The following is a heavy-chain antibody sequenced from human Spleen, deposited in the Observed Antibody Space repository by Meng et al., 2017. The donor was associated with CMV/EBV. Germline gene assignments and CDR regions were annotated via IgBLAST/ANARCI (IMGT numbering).Heavy chain of an antibody. CDR3: ARASGRFLKDGMDV. D-gene: IGHD3-3*01. CDR1: GLSFSNYA. V-gene: IGHV3-30-3*01. J-gene: IGHJ6*02. Sequence: GESLKISCVASGLSFSNYAMHWVRQAPGKGLDWVAIISYVESHTYYAESVKGRFTISRDNSKNTLYLQMNSLRAEDTAVYNCARASGRFLKDGMDVWGQGTTVTVSS. CDR2: ISYVESHT.